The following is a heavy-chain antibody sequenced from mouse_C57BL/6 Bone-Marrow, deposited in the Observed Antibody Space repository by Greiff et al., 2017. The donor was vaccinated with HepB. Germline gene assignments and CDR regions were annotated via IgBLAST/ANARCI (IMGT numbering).Heavy chain of an antibody. CDR1: GYAFTNYL. D-gene: IGHD2-5*01. CDR3: ARSYSNYYAMDY. CDR2: INPGSGGT. Sequence: QVQLKQSGAELVRPGTSVKVSCKASGYAFTNYLIEWVKQRPGQGLEWIGVINPGSGGTNYNEKFKGKATLTADKYSSTAYMQLSSLTSEDSAVYFCARSYSNYYAMDYCGQGTSVTVSS. J-gene: IGHJ4*01. V-gene: IGHV1-54*01.